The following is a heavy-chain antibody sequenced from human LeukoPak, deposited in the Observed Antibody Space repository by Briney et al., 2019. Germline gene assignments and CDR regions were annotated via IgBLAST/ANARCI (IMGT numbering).Heavy chain of an antibody. V-gene: IGHV1-2*07. CDR1: GYTFTPYY. D-gene: IGHD1-1*01. CDR2: INPNSGGT. J-gene: IGHJ4*02. Sequence: ASLTVSCKASGYTFTPYYMHWVRQAPGQGLEWMGWINPNSGGTNYAHKFQGRVTMTRDTSISTAYMELSRLRSDDTAVYYCARVPGFHWRFDYWGQGNLVTASS. CDR3: ARVPGFHWRFDY.